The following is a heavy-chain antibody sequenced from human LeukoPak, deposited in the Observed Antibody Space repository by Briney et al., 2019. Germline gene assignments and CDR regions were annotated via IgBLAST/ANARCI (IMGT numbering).Heavy chain of an antibody. V-gene: IGHV1-18*04. Sequence: VASVKVSCKASGYTFTSYAISWVRQAPGQGLEWMGWISGYNGNTNSAQKFQGRVTMTRNTSISTAYMELSSLRSEDTAVYYCARNRAVAGVRGPLGYWGQGTLVTVSS. J-gene: IGHJ4*02. CDR1: GYTFTSYA. CDR2: ISGYNGNT. D-gene: IGHD6-19*01. CDR3: ARNRAVAGVRGPLGY.